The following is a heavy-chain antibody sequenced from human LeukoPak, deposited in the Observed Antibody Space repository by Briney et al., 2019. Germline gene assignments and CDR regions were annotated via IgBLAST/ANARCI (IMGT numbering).Heavy chain of an antibody. J-gene: IGHJ2*01. Sequence: GRSLRLSCAASGFTFSSYAMHWVRQAPGKGLEWVAIISNDGSNKHYADSVKGRFTVSRDNSENTLYLQMNSLRAEDTAMYYCAKRIAGSATGVWWYLDLWGRGTLVTVSS. CDR3: AKRIAGSATGVWWYLDL. CDR1: GFTFSSYA. V-gene: IGHV3-30*18. CDR2: ISNDGSNK. D-gene: IGHD6-13*01.